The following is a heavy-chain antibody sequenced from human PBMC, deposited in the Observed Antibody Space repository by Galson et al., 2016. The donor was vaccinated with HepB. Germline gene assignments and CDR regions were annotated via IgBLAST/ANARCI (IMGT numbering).Heavy chain of an antibody. V-gene: IGHV2-70*01. CDR2: VDSDGNE. CDR1: GFSLTSSGMC. J-gene: IGHJ4*02. Sequence: PALVKPTQTLTLTCTFSGFSLTSSGMCVSWIRQSPGRALEWLALVDSDGNERFSTSLRTRLTISKDTSKNQVVLKMINMDPVDTATYYCARIPGYSYGDDYFDSWGQGTLVAVPS. D-gene: IGHD5-18*01. CDR3: ARIPGYSYGDDYFDS.